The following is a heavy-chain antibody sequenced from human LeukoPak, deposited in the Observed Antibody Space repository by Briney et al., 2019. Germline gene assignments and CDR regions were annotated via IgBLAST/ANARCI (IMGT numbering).Heavy chain of an antibody. Sequence: SSETLSLTCTVSGGSISSGDYYWSWIRQPPGKGLEWIGYIYYSGSTYYNPSLKSRVTISVDTSKNQFSLKLSSVTAADTAVYYCASFPSRYGDYVVDYWGQGTLVTVSS. J-gene: IGHJ4*02. CDR2: IYYSGST. V-gene: IGHV4-30-4*08. D-gene: IGHD4-17*01. CDR3: ASFPSRYGDYVVDY. CDR1: GGSISSGDYY.